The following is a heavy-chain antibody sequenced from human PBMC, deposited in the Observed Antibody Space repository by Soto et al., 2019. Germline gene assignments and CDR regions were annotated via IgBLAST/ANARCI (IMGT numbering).Heavy chain of an antibody. V-gene: IGHV1-69*05. CDR2: IIPIFGTA. Sequence: ASVKVSCKASGGTFSSYAISWVRQAPGQGLEWMGGIIPIFGTANYAQKFQGRVTITRDTSASTAYMELSSLRSEDTAVYYCAASYYYYYGMDVWGQGTTVTVSS. CDR1: GGTFSSYA. J-gene: IGHJ6*02. CDR3: AASYYYYYGMDV.